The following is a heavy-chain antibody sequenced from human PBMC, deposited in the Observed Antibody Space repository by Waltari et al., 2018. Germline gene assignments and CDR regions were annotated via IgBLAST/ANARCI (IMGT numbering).Heavy chain of an antibody. CDR2: IIPIFGTA. D-gene: IGHD6-13*01. J-gene: IGHJ6*03. CDR1: GGTFSSYA. Sequence: QVQLVQSGAEVKKPGSSVKVSCKASGGTFSSYAISWVRKAPGQGLEWMGGIIPIFGTANYAQKFQGRVTITTDESTSTAYMELSSLRSEDTAVYYCAGSVVAAAEDYYYYYMDVWGKGTTVTVSS. CDR3: AGSVVAAAEDYYYYYMDV. V-gene: IGHV1-69*05.